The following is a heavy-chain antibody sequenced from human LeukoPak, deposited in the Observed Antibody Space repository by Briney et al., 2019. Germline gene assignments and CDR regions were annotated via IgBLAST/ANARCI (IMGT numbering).Heavy chain of an antibody. CDR2: IIPIFGTA. CDR3: ARSAAAMVMDYYYYYMDV. V-gene: IGHV1-69*05. D-gene: IGHD2-2*01. CDR1: GATFSSYA. Sequence: SVKVSCKASGATFSSYAISWVRQAPGQGLEWMGGIIPIFGTANYAQKFQGRVTITTDESTSTAYMELSSLRSEDTAVYYCARSAAAMVMDYYYYYMDVWGKGTTVTVSS. J-gene: IGHJ6*03.